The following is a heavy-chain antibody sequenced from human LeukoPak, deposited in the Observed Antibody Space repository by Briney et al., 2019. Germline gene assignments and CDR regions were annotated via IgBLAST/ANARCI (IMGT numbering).Heavy chain of an antibody. CDR1: GFTFSSYG. Sequence: PGGSLRLSCAASGFTFSSYGMSWVRQAPGKGLEWVSTISGTGDITYCADSVKGRFTISRDNSKNTLSLQMNSLRAEDTAVYYCAKDEYCGGDSCYSLPNNWFDPWGQGTLVTVSS. D-gene: IGHD2-15*01. CDR3: AKDEYCGGDSCYSLPNNWFDP. V-gene: IGHV3-23*01. CDR2: ISGTGDIT. J-gene: IGHJ5*02.